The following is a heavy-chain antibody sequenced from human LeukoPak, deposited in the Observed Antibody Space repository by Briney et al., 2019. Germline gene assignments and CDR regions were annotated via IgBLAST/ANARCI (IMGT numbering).Heavy chain of an antibody. J-gene: IGHJ6*02. CDR1: GYTFTSYA. V-gene: IGHV7-4-1*02. Sequence: ASVKVSCKASGYTFTSYAMNWVRQAPGQGLEWMGWINTNTGNPTYAQGFTGRFVFSLDTSVSTAYLQISSLKAEDTAVYYCARDSTGYYYYYGMDVWGQGITVTVSS. CDR2: INTNTGNP. CDR3: ARDSTGYYYYYGMDV.